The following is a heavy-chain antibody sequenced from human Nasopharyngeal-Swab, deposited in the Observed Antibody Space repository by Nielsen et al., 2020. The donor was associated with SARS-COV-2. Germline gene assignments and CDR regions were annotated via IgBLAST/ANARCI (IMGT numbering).Heavy chain of an antibody. D-gene: IGHD2-2*01. CDR3: ARGSLRRYCSSTSCYASSWFDP. V-gene: IGHV4-34*01. J-gene: IGHJ5*02. CDR2: INHSGST. Sequence: WIRQPPGKGLEWIGEINHSGSTNYNPALKRRGTISVDTSKNQFSLKLSSVTAADTAVYYCARGSLRRYCSSTSCYASSWFDPWGQGTLVTVSS.